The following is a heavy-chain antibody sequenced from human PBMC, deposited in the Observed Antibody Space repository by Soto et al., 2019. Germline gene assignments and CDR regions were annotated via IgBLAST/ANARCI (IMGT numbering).Heavy chain of an antibody. V-gene: IGHV1-69*01. D-gene: IGHD2-8*01. CDR3: ASPVRVYAIPYGMDV. Sequence: QVQLVQSGDEVKKPGSSVKVSCKASGGTFSSYAISWVRQAPGHGLEWMGGIIPIFGTANYAHKFQGRVTITVDESTSTAYMELSSLRSEDTAVYYCASPVRVYAIPYGMDVWGQGTTVTVSS. CDR1: GGTFSSYA. J-gene: IGHJ6*02. CDR2: IIPIFGTA.